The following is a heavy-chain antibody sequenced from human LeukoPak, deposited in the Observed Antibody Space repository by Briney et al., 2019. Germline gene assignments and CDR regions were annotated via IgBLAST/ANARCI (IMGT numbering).Heavy chain of an antibody. V-gene: IGHV4-59*01. Sequence: MASETLSLTCTVSGGSISSYYWNWIRQPPGKGLEWIGYIYYSGSTNYNPSLKSRVTISVDTSKNQFSLKLSSVTAADTAVYYCARGGNWEDFDYWGQGTLVTVSS. CDR2: IYYSGST. CDR1: GGSISSYY. D-gene: IGHD7-27*01. CDR3: ARGGNWEDFDY. J-gene: IGHJ4*02.